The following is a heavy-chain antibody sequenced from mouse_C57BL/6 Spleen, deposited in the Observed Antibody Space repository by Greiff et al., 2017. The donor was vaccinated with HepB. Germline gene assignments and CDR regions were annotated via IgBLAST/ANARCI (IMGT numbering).Heavy chain of an antibody. J-gene: IGHJ1*03. CDR1: GYAFSSSW. V-gene: IGHV1-82*01. CDR2: IYPGDGDT. CDR3: ARSSWVYWYFDV. Sequence: QVQLKQSGPELVKPGASVKISCKASGYAFSSSWMNWVKQRPGKGLEWIGRIYPGDGDTNNNGKFKGKATLTADKSSSTAYMQLSSLTSEDSAVYFCARSSWVYWYFDVWGTRTTVTVSS. D-gene: IGHD4-1*01.